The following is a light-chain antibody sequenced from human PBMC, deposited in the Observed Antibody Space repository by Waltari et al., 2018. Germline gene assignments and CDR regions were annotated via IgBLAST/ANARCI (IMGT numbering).Light chain of an antibody. Sequence: VLTQSPVPLSLSPGERATLSCRASQSITKKYFAWYQQKPGQAPRLLIYGASSRAAGVPDRFSGSGSGTDFTLTISRLEPEDFAVYYCQQYGSSVMYTFGQGTKLEIK. CDR3: QQYGSSVMYT. J-gene: IGKJ2*01. CDR2: GAS. CDR1: QSITKKY. V-gene: IGKV3-20*01.